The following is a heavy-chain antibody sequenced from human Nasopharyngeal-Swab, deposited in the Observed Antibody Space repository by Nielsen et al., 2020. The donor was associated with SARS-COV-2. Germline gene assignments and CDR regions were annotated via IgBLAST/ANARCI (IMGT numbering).Heavy chain of an antibody. CDR1: GGTFSSYA. D-gene: IGHD5-18*01. CDR2: IIPIFGTA. J-gene: IGHJ4*02. V-gene: IGHV1-69*13. Sequence: SVKVPCKASGGTFSSYAISWVRQAPGQGLEWMGGIIPIFGTANYAQKFQGRVTITADESTSTAYMELSSLRSEDTAVYYYARVAPLGPAMATAHFDYWGQGTLVTVSS. CDR3: ARVAPLGPAMATAHFDY.